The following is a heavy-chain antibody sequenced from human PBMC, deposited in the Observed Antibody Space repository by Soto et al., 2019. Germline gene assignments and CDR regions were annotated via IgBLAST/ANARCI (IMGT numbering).Heavy chain of an antibody. V-gene: IGHV2-26*01. Sequence: SGPTLVNPTETLTLTCTVSGFSLSNARMGVSWIRQPPGKALEWLAHIFSNDEKSYSTSLKSRLTTSKDTSKSQVALTMTNMDPVDTATYYCARMVYCSGGSCYSGYYFDYWGQGTLVTVSS. D-gene: IGHD2-15*01. J-gene: IGHJ4*02. CDR3: ARMVYCSGGSCYSGYYFDY. CDR2: IFSNDEK. CDR1: GFSLSNARMG.